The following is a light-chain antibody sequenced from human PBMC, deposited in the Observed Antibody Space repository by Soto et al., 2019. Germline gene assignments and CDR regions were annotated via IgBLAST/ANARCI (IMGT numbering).Light chain of an antibody. CDR2: AAS. V-gene: IGKV1-39*01. CDR1: QSIVTY. CDR3: QQSYSTPQP. Sequence: SPSALSAKIGDRVTITCRASQSIVTYLNWYVQKPGKAPKLLIYAASNLQSGVPSRFSGSGSGTDFTLTISSLQPEDFATDYCQQSYSTPQPFGQ. J-gene: IGKJ1*01.